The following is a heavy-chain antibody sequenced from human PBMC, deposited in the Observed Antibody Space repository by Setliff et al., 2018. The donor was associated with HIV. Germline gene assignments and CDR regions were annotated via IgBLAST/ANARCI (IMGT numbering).Heavy chain of an antibody. J-gene: IGHJ6*02. Sequence: PSETLSLTCTVSGGSINDDYWTWIRQPPGKRLEWIGYISYRGITNYSPALKSRVSMSVDTSKNQFSLRLSSVTATDTAIYFCARGLRSDNYYFHGMDVWGQGTTVTVSS. CDR1: GGSINDDY. V-gene: IGHV4-59*08. CDR3: ARGLRSDNYYFHGMDV. CDR2: ISYRGIT. D-gene: IGHD5-12*01.